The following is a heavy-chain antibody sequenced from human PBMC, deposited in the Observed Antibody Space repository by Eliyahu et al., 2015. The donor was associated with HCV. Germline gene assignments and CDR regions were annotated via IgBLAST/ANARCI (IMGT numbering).Heavy chain of an antibody. D-gene: IGHD3-22*01. Sequence: QVQLQQWGAGLLKPSETLSLTCAVYXGAFSGYYWSWXRQPPGKGLEWSGEINHSGSPNYNPSLKSRVTVSADTSKKQLSLMLRSVTDADTAAYYCARGYYESSAPSNFGYFDLWGRGTLVTVSS. CDR3: ARGYYESSAPSNFGYFDL. J-gene: IGHJ2*01. CDR2: INHSGSP. CDR1: XGAFSGYY. V-gene: IGHV4-34*01.